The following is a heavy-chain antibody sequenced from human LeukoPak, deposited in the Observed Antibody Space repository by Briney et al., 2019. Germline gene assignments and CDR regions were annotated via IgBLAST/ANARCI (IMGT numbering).Heavy chain of an antibody. CDR3: ARGRYSSSINSMDV. D-gene: IGHD6-6*01. V-gene: IGHV1-69*13. CDR2: IIPIFGTA. CDR1: GGTFSSYS. Sequence: ASVKVSCKASGGTFSSYSISWVRQAPGQGLEWMGGIIPIFGTANYAQKFQGRVTITADESTSTAYMELSSLRSEDTAVYYCARGRYSSSINSMDVWGQGTTVTVSS. J-gene: IGHJ6*02.